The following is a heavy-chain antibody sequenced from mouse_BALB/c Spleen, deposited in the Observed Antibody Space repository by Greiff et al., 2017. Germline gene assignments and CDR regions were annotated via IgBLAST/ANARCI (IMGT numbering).Heavy chain of an antibody. V-gene: IGHV1-7*01. J-gene: IGHJ2*01. CDR3: ARREGEDY. CDR2: INPSTGYT. CDR1: GYTFTSYW. Sequence: QVQLQQSGAELAKPGASVKMSCKASGYTFTSYWMHWVKQRPGQGLEWIGYINPSTGYTEYNQKFKDKATLTADKSSSTAYMQLSSLTSEDSAVYYCARREGEDYWGQGTTLTVSS.